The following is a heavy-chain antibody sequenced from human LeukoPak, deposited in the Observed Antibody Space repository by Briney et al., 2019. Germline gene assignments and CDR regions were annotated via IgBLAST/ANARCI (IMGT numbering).Heavy chain of an antibody. Sequence: GGSLRLSCAASGFTFSSYAMHWVRQAPGKGLEWVAVISYDGSNKYYADSVKGRFTISRDNSKNTLYLQMNSLRAEDTAVYYCARVRAPWGTAMAPEFDYWGQGTLVTVSS. D-gene: IGHD5-18*01. J-gene: IGHJ4*02. CDR1: GFTFSSYA. CDR2: ISYDGSNK. V-gene: IGHV3-30*04. CDR3: ARVRAPWGTAMAPEFDY.